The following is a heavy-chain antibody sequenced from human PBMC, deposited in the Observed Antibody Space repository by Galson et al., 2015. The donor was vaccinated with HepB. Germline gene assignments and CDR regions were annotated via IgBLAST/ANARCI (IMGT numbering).Heavy chain of an antibody. J-gene: IGHJ5*02. V-gene: IGHV3-23*01. CDR1: GFTFSNYA. Sequence: SLRLSCAASGFTFSNYAMRWVRQAPGKGLEWVSTIGGTSDSEKYADSVKGRFTISRDNSGNTLYLQMNSLRAEDTAAYYCARDEINGNGIFDWFDPWGQGTLVTVSS. D-gene: IGHD4-23*01. CDR2: IGGTSDSE. CDR3: ARDEINGNGIFDWFDP.